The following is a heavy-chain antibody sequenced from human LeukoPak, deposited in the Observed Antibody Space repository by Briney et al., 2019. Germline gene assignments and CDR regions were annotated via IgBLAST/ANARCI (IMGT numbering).Heavy chain of an antibody. J-gene: IGHJ4*02. CDR1: GYTFTGYY. CDR3: ATGIAVAGTKGPSDY. Sequence: ASVKVSCKASGYTFTGYYMHWVRQALGQGLEWMGWINPNSGGTNYAQKFQGRVTMTRDTSISTAYMELSRLRSDDTAVYYCATGIAVAGTKGPSDYWGQGTLVTVSS. V-gene: IGHV1-2*02. CDR2: INPNSGGT. D-gene: IGHD6-19*01.